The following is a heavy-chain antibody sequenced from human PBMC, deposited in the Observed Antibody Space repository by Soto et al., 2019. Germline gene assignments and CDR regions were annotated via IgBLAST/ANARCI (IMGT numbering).Heavy chain of an antibody. CDR1: GYSFTSYW. CDR2: IYPGDSDT. J-gene: IGHJ4*02. CDR3: ARLSIAAAGTSPTFDY. V-gene: IGHV5-51*03. Sequence: EVQLVQSGAEVKKPGESLKISCKGSGYSFTSYWIGWVRQMPGKGLEWMGIIYPGDSDTRYSPSFQGQVTISADKSISTAYLQWSSLKASDTAMYYCARLSIAAAGTSPTFDYWGQGTLVTVSS. D-gene: IGHD6-13*01.